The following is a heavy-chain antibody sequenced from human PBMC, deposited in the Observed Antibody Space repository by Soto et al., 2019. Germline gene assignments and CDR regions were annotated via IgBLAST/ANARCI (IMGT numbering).Heavy chain of an antibody. CDR3: AREQCSPLDRYCADGGVDWVDP. CDR2: ISGNGATT. V-gene: IGHV3-23*01. Sequence: EVQLLQSGGGLVQPGGSLRLSCEASGFSFTFYAMSWVRQAPGKGLEWVSAISGNGATTFYADSMKGRFTISRDNSRDTLYLQMNRLRAEDTAVYFCAREQCSPLDRYCADGGVDWVDPWGRGPVVTVSS. J-gene: IGHJ5*02. D-gene: IGHD2-8*01. CDR1: GFSFTFYA.